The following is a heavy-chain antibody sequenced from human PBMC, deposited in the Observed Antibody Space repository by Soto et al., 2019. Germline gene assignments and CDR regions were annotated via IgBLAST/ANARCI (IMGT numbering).Heavy chain of an antibody. CDR3: ARVPYDFWSGYWTMDV. Sequence: EVQLVESGGGLVQPGGSLRLSCAASGFTFSRYWMSWVRQSPGKGLEWVANIKEDGSEKYYVDSVKGRFTISRDNAKNSPYLQMNSLRAEGTAVYYCARVPYDFWSGYWTMDVWGEGTTVTVSS. J-gene: IGHJ6*03. CDR2: IKEDGSEK. V-gene: IGHV3-7*01. D-gene: IGHD3-3*01. CDR1: GFTFSRYW.